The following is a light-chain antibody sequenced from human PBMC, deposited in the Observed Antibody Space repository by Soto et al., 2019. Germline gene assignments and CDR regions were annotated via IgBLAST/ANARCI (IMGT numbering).Light chain of an antibody. J-gene: IGKJ3*01. Sequence: EIVLTQSPGTLSLSPVERATLSCRASQSVSSSYLAWYQQKPGQAPRLLIYGASTRPSGIPARFTGGGSGTDFTLTITSLQSEDFAVYYCQQRSNWLFGPGTKVDI. CDR2: GAS. V-gene: IGKV3D-20*02. CDR1: QSVSSSY. CDR3: QQRSNWL.